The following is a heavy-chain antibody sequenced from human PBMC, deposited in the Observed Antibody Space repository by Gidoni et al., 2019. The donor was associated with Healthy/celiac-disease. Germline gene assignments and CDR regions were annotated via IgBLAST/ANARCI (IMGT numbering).Heavy chain of an antibody. V-gene: IGHV3-64D*06. CDR3: VKERRWPRSWDAFDI. CDR2: ISRNGGST. Sequence: EVQLVESGGGLVQPGGSLRLSCSASGFTFSSYAMHWVRQAPGKGLEYVSAISRNGGSTYYADSVKGRFTISRDNSKNTLYLQMSSLRAEDTAVYYCVKERRWPRSWDAFDIWGQGTMVTVSS. J-gene: IGHJ3*02. CDR1: GFTFSSYA.